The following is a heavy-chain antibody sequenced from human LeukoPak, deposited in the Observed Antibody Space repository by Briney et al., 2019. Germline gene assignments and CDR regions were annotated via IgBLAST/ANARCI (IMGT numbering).Heavy chain of an antibody. J-gene: IGHJ4*02. V-gene: IGHV3-7*01. Sequence: PGGSLRLSCAASGFTFSSYWMSWVRQAPGKGLEWVANIKQDGSEKYYVDSVKGRFTISRDNAKNSLYLQMNSLRAEDTAVYYCARDYYYDSSGYYYEGSGVNYWGQGTLVTVSS. CDR3: ARDYYYDSSGYYYEGSGVNY. CDR1: GFTFSSYW. CDR2: IKQDGSEK. D-gene: IGHD3-22*01.